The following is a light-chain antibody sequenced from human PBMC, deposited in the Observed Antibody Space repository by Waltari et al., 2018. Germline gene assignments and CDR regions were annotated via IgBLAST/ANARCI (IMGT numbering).Light chain of an antibody. CDR3: CSYAGSNTFVV. J-gene: IGLJ3*02. Sequence: QSALTQPASVSGSPGQSITISCTGTSSDVGSYNLVSWYQQHPGKAPKLMIYEGNKRPSGVYNRFSGSKSGNTASLTISGLQGEDEADYHCCSYAGSNTFVVFGGGTKLIVL. CDR2: EGN. CDR1: SSDVGSYNL. V-gene: IGLV2-23*03.